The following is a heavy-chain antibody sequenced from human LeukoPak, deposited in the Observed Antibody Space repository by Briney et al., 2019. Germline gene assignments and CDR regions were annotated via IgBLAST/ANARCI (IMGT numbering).Heavy chain of an antibody. J-gene: IGHJ4*02. Sequence: SETLSLTCTVSGGSISSTIYYWGWIRQPPGKGLEWIGSIYYSGSTYYNPSLKSRVTISVDTSKNQFSLKLSSVTAADTAVYYCARKDLGGWLDNWGQGTLVTVSS. CDR3: ARKDLGGWLDN. V-gene: IGHV4-39*07. CDR1: GGSISSTIYY. CDR2: IYYSGST. D-gene: IGHD6-19*01.